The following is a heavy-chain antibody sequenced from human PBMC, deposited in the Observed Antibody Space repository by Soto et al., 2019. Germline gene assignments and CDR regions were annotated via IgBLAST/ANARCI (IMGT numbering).Heavy chain of an antibody. CDR1: GGSISSSSYY. V-gene: IGHV4-39*01. D-gene: IGHD3-10*01. CDR2: IYYSGST. CDR3: ARQGGLWFGDFFYYYYGMDV. Sequence: SETLSLTCTVSGGSISSSSYYWGWIRQPPGKGLEWIGSIYYSGSTYYNPSLKSRVTISVDTSKNQFSLKLSSVTAADTAVYYCARQGGLWFGDFFYYYYGMDVWGQGTTVTVSS. J-gene: IGHJ6*02.